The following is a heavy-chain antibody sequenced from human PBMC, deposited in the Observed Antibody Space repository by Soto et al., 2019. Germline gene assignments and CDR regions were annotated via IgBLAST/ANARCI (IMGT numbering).Heavy chain of an antibody. Sequence: EVQLVESGGDLVQPGGSLRLSCAASGFTFSSYWMHWVRQAPGKGLVWVSRINSDGSSTSYADSVKGRFTISRDNAKNTLYLQMNSLRAEDTAVYYCTRDVIVAVASSHWFDPCGQGTLVTVSS. D-gene: IGHD6-19*01. J-gene: IGHJ5*02. V-gene: IGHV3-74*01. CDR3: TRDVIVAVASSHWFDP. CDR1: GFTFSSYW. CDR2: INSDGSST.